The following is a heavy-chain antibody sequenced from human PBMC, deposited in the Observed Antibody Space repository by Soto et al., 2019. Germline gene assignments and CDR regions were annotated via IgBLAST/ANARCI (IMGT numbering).Heavy chain of an antibody. CDR2: ISIHNRNT. V-gene: IGHV1-18*01. CDR1: GYSFPSYG. Sequence: QVPLVQSGTKVKKPGASVKVSCKASGYSFPSYGIIWVRQAPGQGLEWMGWISIHNRNTYYAEKFQGRVTMTADTSTTTAHLELRSLRSDDTAVYYCARGESLWEWGQGTLVTVSS. D-gene: IGHD3-16*01. CDR3: ARGESLWE. J-gene: IGHJ4*02.